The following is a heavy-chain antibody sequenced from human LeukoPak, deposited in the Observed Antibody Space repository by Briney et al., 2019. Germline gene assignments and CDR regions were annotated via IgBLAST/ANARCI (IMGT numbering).Heavy chain of an antibody. CDR3: ASRAQYSSGWYRGAFDI. CDR2: IYSGGST. D-gene: IGHD6-19*01. Sequence: GGSLRLSCAASGFTVSSNYMSWVRQAPGKGLEWVSVIYSGGSTYYADSVKGRFTISRDNSKNTLYLQMNSLRAEDTAVYYCASRAQYSSGWYRGAFDIWGQGTMVTVSS. CDR1: GFTVSSNY. V-gene: IGHV3-53*01. J-gene: IGHJ3*02.